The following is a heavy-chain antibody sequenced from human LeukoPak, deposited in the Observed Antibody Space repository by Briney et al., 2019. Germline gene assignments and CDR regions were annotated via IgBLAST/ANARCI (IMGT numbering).Heavy chain of an antibody. J-gene: IGHJ4*02. Sequence: GGSLRLSCAASGFTFSSYGMHWVRQAPGKGLEWVAVISYDGSNKYYADSVKGRFTISRDNSKNTLYLQMNSLSAEDTAVYYCAKDPKHYSGSYYTVDYWGQGTLVTVSS. CDR2: ISYDGSNK. CDR3: AKDPKHYSGSYYTVDY. CDR1: GFTFSSYG. V-gene: IGHV3-30*18. D-gene: IGHD1-26*01.